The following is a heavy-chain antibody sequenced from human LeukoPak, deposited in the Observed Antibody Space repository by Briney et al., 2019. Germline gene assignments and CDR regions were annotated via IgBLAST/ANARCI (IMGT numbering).Heavy chain of an antibody. J-gene: IGHJ4*02. V-gene: IGHV4-59*01. D-gene: IGHD1-26*01. CDR1: GGSLRSYY. CDR2: VYHSGAT. Sequence: PSETLSLTCSVSGGSLRSYYWSWIRQPPGKGLEWIGFVYHSGATSYNPSLKSRVTISLDTSQRQFSLKLSSVTAADTAVYYCARDALGGIDDWGQGTLVTVSS. CDR3: ARDALGGIDD.